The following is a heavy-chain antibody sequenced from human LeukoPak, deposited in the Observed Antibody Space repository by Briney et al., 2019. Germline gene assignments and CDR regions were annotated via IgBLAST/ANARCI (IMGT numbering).Heavy chain of an antibody. J-gene: IGHJ5*02. CDR2: IYHSGST. CDR1: GYSISSGYY. Sequence: SETLSLTCTVSGYSISSGYYWGWIRQPPGKGLEWIGSIYHSGSTYYNPSLKSRATISVDTSKNQFSLKLSSVTAADTAVYYCARDVASYDFWGGYYLSWFDPWGQGTLVTVSS. D-gene: IGHD3-3*01. V-gene: IGHV4-38-2*02. CDR3: ARDVASYDFWGGYYLSWFDP.